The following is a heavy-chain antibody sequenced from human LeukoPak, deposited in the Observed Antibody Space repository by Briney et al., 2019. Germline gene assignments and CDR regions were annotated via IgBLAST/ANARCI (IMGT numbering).Heavy chain of an antibody. CDR2: ISSGSSAI. CDR1: GFTFTTYS. Sequence: GGSLRLSCEASGFTFTTYSMTWVRQAPGKGLEWVSIISSGSSAIFSADALKGRFTISRDNAKNSLYLQMNSLRAEDTAVYYCARDRITYCSGDSCSYFDSWGQGTLVTVSS. D-gene: IGHD2-15*01. CDR3: ARDRITYCSGDSCSYFDS. J-gene: IGHJ4*02. V-gene: IGHV3-21*01.